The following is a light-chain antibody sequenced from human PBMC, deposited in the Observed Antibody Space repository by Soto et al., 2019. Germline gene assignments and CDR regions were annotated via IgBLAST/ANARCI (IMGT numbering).Light chain of an antibody. V-gene: IGLV2-14*01. CDR2: DVS. Sequence: QSALTQPASVSGSPGQSITISCTGTSSDVGGYNYVSWYQQHPGKAPKLMIYDVSTRPSGVSNRISGSKSGNTASLTISGLKAEDEADYYCSSYTSSSTLVFGGGTKVTVL. J-gene: IGLJ3*02. CDR1: SSDVGGYNY. CDR3: SSYTSSSTLV.